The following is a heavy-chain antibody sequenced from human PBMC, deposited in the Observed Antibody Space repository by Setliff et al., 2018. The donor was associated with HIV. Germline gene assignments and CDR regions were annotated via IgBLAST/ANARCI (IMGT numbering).Heavy chain of an antibody. J-gene: IGHJ4*02. CDR2: INHGGDT. D-gene: IGHD6-19*01. Sequence: SETLSLTCAVYGQSISGYYWSWIRQTPGKGLEWIGEINHGGDTNYNPSLKSRVTISVGSSYNHFSLKLSSVTAADTGVYYCAAFDSGRDVWGQGTLVTVSS. CDR3: AAFDSGRDV. CDR1: GQSISGYY. V-gene: IGHV4-34*01.